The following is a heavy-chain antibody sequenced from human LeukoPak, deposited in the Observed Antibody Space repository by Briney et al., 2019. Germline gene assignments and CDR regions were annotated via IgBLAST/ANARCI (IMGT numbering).Heavy chain of an antibody. J-gene: IGHJ3*02. CDR2: IGTAGDT. CDR3: SRGGAPAGYAYDI. D-gene: IGHD6-13*01. CDR1: GFTFRNFD. V-gene: IGHV3-13*01. Sequence: GGSLRLSCATSGFTFRNFDLHWVRQATGEGLEWVSAIGTAGDTYYPDSVRGRFTISRDNAKNSFYLQMNNLRVGDTAVYYCSRGGAPAGYAYDIWGHGTVVTVSS.